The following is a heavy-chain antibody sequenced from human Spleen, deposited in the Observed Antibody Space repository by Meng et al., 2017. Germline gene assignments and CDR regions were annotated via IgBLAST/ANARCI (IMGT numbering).Heavy chain of an antibody. CDR1: GFTFSSFG. D-gene: IGHD3-10*01. CDR3: ARDPYFGEFDH. V-gene: IGHV3-33*01. J-gene: IGHJ5*02. CDR2: IWYDGSNK. Sequence: GESLKISCAASGFTFSSFGMHWVRQAPGKGLEWVAVIWYDGSNKYYADSVKGRFTISRDNSKNTLYLEMNSLRAEDTAVYYCARDPYFGEFDHWGQGTLVTVSS.